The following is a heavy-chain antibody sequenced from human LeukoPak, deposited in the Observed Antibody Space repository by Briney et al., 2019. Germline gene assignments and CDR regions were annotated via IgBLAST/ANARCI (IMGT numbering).Heavy chain of an antibody. CDR3: AKGLRVYYDTTGYNDAFDI. V-gene: IGHV3-9*01. J-gene: IGHJ3*02. D-gene: IGHD3-22*01. Sequence: GGSLRLSCAASGFTFDDYAMHWVRQGPGKGLEWVSGINWNSGRIGYADSVEGRFTISRDNAKNSLYLQMNSLRAEDTALYYCAKGLRVYYDTTGYNDAFDIWSQGTMVTVSS. CDR2: INWNSGRI. CDR1: GFTFDDYA.